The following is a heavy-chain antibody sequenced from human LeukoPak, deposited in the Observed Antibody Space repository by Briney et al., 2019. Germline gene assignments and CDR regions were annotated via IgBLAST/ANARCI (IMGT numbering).Heavy chain of an antibody. J-gene: IGHJ4*02. D-gene: IGHD6-13*01. CDR1: GGSISSYY. Sequence: SGTLSLTCTVSGGSISSYYWSWIRQPPGKGLEWIGYIYYSGSTNYNPSLKSRVTISVDTSKNQFSLKLSPVTAADTAVYYCARVSEQQLVVDYWGQGTLVTVSS. CDR3: ARVSEQQLVVDY. CDR2: IYYSGST. V-gene: IGHV4-59*01.